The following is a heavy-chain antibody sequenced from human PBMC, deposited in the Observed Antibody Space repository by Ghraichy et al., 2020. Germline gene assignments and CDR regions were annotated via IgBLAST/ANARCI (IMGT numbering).Heavy chain of an antibody. J-gene: IGHJ4*02. CDR2: IKQDGSEK. Sequence: GGSLRLSCAASGFTFSSYWMTWVRQAPGKGLEWVANIKQDGSEKYYVDSVKGRFTISRDNAKNSLFLQMNSLRAEDTAVYYCARAQYTGYDWGGIFDYWGQGTLVTVSS. CDR3: ARAQYTGYDWGGIFDY. D-gene: IGHD5-12*01. CDR1: GFTFSSYW. V-gene: IGHV3-7*03.